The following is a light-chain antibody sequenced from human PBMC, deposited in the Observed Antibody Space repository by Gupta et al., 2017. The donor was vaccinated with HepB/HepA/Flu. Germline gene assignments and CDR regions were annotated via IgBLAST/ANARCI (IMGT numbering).Light chain of an antibody. Sequence: IVLTQSPGTLSLSPGARATLSCRAIQSFSNNYLAWYQQRPGQSPRILIYGVSSRATGIPDRSSGSGSGTEFTLTISRLEPEDFAVYFCLLDGKLPYTFGQGTKLEI. CDR1: QSFSNNY. V-gene: IGKV3-20*01. CDR2: GVS. J-gene: IGKJ2*01. CDR3: LLDGKLPYT.